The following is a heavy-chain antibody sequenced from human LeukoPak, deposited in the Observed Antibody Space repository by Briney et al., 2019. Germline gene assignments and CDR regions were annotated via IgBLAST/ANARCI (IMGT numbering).Heavy chain of an antibody. CDR3: ARIQLWPRDSFDY. V-gene: IGHV1-8*01. CDR2: MNPNSGNT. Sequence: ASVKVSCKASGYTFANHDINWVRQAPGQGLEWVGWMNPNSGNTGFAREFQGRVTMTTDTSTSTAYMELRSLRSDDTALYYCARIQLWPRDSFDYWGQGTLVTVSS. D-gene: IGHD5-18*01. CDR1: GYTFANHD. J-gene: IGHJ4*02.